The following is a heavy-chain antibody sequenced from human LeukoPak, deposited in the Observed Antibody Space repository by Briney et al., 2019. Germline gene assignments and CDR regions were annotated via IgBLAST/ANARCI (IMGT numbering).Heavy chain of an antibody. Sequence: PGGSLRLSCVASGFNLTKYNMNWVGQAPGKGLEWVSYISYSSSTIYYADSVKGRFTLSRDNAKNSLFLQMNSLRVDDTAIYYCASLPPYYYDSSDYWGQGTLVAVSS. CDR1: GFNLTKYN. CDR3: ASLPPYYYDSSDY. J-gene: IGHJ4*02. D-gene: IGHD3-22*01. V-gene: IGHV3-48*01. CDR2: ISYSSSTI.